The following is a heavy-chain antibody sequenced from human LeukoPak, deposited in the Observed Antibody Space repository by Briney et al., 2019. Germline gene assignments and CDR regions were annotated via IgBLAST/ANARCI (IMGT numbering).Heavy chain of an antibody. CDR1: GCNFIRYW. D-gene: IGHD3-10*01. V-gene: IGHV5-51*01. CDR2: IYPGDSET. Sequence: GESLRISCKGSGCNFIRYWIGWGRQMAGKGLEWMGIIYPGDSETRYSPSFQGQVTISADKSINTAYLQWSSLKASDTAMYYCAKGSGSYYKVPFDYWGQGTLVTVSS. J-gene: IGHJ4*02. CDR3: AKGSGSYYKVPFDY.